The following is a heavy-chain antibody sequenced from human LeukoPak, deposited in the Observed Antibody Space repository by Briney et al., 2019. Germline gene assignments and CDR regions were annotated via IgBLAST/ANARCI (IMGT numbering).Heavy chain of an antibody. J-gene: IGHJ3*02. CDR2: IYTSGST. Sequence: SETLSLTCTVSGGSISSYYWSWIRQPPGKGLEWIGYIYTSGSTNYNPSLKSRVTISVDTSKNQFSLKLSSVTAADTAGYYCAGEIRPGGAFDILGQGTKVPVPS. CDR3: AGEIRPGGAFDI. V-gene: IGHV4-4*09. D-gene: IGHD3-10*01. CDR1: GGSISSYY.